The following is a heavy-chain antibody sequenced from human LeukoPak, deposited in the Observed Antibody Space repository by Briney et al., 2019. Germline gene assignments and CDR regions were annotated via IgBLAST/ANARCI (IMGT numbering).Heavy chain of an antibody. J-gene: IGHJ6*02. D-gene: IGHD2-15*01. Sequence: PGGSLRLSCAASGFTFSSYGMHWVRQAPGKGLEWVAVIWYDGSNKYYADSVKGRFTISRDNSKNTLYLQMNSLRAEDTAVYYCAKDTRWVGYCSGGSCYGMDVWGQGTTVTVSS. CDR3: AKDTRWVGYCSGGSCYGMDV. CDR2: IWYDGSNK. V-gene: IGHV3-30*02. CDR1: GFTFSSYG.